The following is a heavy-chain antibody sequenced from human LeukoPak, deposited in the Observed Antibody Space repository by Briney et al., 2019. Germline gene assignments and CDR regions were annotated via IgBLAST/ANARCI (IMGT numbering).Heavy chain of an antibody. D-gene: IGHD1-26*01. CDR3: ARVGRSRGSLPNSYYYMDV. V-gene: IGHV1-69*05. Sequence: SVKVSCKASGDIFNSYSVSWVRQAPGQGLEWMGGIIPMFGSANYAQKFQGRVAITTDQSTTIVYMELSSLSSEDTAVYYCARVGRSRGSLPNSYYYMDVWGKGTTVTVSS. CDR1: GDIFNSYS. CDR2: IIPMFGSA. J-gene: IGHJ6*03.